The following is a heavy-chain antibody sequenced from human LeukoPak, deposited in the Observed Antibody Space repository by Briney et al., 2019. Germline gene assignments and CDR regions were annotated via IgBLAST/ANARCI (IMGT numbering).Heavy chain of an antibody. J-gene: IGHJ4*02. D-gene: IGHD4-17*01. CDR1: GFTFDDYA. Sequence: GRSLRLSCAASGFTFDDYAMHWVRQAPGKGLEWVSGISWNSGSIGYADSVKGRFTISRDNSKNTLYLQVNSLRAEDTAVYYCAKGETVTTTSFDYWGQGTLVTVSS. CDR3: AKGETVTTTSFDY. CDR2: ISWNSGSI. V-gene: IGHV3-9*01.